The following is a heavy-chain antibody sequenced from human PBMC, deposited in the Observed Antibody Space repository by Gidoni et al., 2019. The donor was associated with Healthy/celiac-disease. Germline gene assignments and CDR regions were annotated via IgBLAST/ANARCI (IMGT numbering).Heavy chain of an antibody. CDR1: GFTFSSYA. V-gene: IGHV3-30-3*01. CDR2: ISYDGSNK. Sequence: QVQLVESGGGVVQPGRSLSLSCAASGFTFSSYAMHWVRQAPGKGLEWVAVISYDGSNKYYADSVKGRFTISRDNSKNTLYLQMNSLRAEDTAVYYCARESPGDSYALFYFDYWGQGTLVTVSS. J-gene: IGHJ4*02. CDR3: ARESPGDSYALFYFDY. D-gene: IGHD5-18*01.